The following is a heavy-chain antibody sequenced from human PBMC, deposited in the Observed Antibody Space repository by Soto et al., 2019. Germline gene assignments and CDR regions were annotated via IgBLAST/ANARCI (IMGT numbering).Heavy chain of an antibody. J-gene: IGHJ6*02. CDR1: GYTFTTYC. CDR3: ARRSPPMDV. Sequence: QVQLVPPGAEVKKPGASVKVSCKASGYTFTTYCIRWVRQAPGQGLEWMGWISAYNGNTKYAKQLQGRVTMITDTSTSTAFMDLRSLRSDDTAVDFGARRSPPMDVWGQETTVTVSS. V-gene: IGHV1-18*01. CDR2: ISAYNGNT.